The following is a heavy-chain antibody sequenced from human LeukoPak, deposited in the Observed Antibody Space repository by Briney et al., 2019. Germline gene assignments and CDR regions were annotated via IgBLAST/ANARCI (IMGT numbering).Heavy chain of an antibody. D-gene: IGHD1-26*01. V-gene: IGHV3-23*01. Sequence: GGSLRLSCAGSGFTFSSYAMTWVRQAPGRGLEAVSSISVSGDRTYYTDSVRGRFSISRDDSRTSLFLQMNSLRAEDTAVYYCARIMGSHGGHYYHALDVWGQGTTVTVSS. CDR3: ARIMGSHGGHYYHALDV. CDR1: GFTFSSYA. J-gene: IGHJ6*02. CDR2: ISVSGDRT.